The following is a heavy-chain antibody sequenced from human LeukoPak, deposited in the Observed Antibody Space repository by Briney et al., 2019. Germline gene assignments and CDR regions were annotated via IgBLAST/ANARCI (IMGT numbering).Heavy chain of an antibody. D-gene: IGHD6-19*01. CDR2: ISAYNGNT. J-gene: IGHJ4*02. V-gene: IGHV1-18*01. CDR1: GYTFTSYG. Sequence: ASVKVSCKASGYTFTSYGISWVRQAPGQGLEWMGWISAYNGNTNYAQKLQGRVTMTTDTSTSTAYMVLRSLRSDDTAVYYCARVLDSSGWRGFDYWGQGTLVTVSS. CDR3: ARVLDSSGWRGFDY.